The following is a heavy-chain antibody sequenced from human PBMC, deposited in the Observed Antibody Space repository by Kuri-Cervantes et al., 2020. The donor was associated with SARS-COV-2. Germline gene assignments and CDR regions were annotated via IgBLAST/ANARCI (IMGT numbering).Heavy chain of an antibody. D-gene: IGHD4-23*01. V-gene: IGHV1-18*01. CDR1: GYTFTSYG. CDR3: ARDVGYGGTSELDITYFDY. J-gene: IGHJ4*02. Sequence: ASVKVSCKASGYTFTSYGISWVRQAPGQGLEWMGWISAYNGNTNYAQKLQGRVTMTTDTFTSTAYMEMSSLRFEDTAVYFCARDVGYGGTSELDITYFDYWGQGTLVTVSS. CDR2: ISAYNGNT.